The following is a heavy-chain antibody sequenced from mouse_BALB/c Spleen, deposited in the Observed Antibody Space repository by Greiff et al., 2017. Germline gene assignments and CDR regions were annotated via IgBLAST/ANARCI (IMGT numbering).Heavy chain of an antibody. J-gene: IGHJ4*01. CDR3: ARSDYGNRYYAMDY. V-gene: IGHV5-17*02. D-gene: IGHD2-1*01. CDR2: ISSGSSTI. CDR1: GFTFSSFG. Sequence: DVKLVESGGGLVQPGGSRKLSCAASGFTFSSFGMHWVRQAPEKGLEWVAYISSGSSTIYYADTVKGRFTISRDNPKNTLFLQMTSLRSEDTAMYYCARSDYGNRYYAMDYWGQGTSVTVSS.